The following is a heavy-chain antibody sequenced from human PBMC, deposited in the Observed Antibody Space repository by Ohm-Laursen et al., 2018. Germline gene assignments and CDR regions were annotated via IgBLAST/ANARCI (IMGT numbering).Heavy chain of an antibody. D-gene: IGHD5-24*01. V-gene: IGHV3-23*01. Sequence: SLRLSCAASGFTLSSYAMNWVRQAPGKGLEWVSAISGTGHNTYYADSVKGRFTISRDNSKDTLYLQMNSLRDEDTAVYYCARDGYNWIALDIWSQGTMVTVSS. CDR2: ISGTGHNT. J-gene: IGHJ3*02. CDR1: GFTLSSYA. CDR3: ARDGYNWIALDI.